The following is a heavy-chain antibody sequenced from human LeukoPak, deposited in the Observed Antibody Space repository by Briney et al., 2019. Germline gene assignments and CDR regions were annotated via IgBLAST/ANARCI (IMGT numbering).Heavy chain of an antibody. CDR2: INPNSGGT. D-gene: IGHD3-22*01. Sequence: GASVKVSCKASGYTFTGYYMHWVRQAPGQGLEWMGWINPNSGGTNYAQKFQGRVTMTRDTSISTAYMELSRLTSDDTAVYYCARARMIVVVLPSDNFDYWGQGTLVTVSS. V-gene: IGHV1-2*02. J-gene: IGHJ4*02. CDR3: ARARMIVVVLPSDNFDY. CDR1: GYTFTGYY.